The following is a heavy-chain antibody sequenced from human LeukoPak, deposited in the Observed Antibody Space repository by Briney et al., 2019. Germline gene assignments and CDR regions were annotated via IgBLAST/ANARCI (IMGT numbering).Heavy chain of an antibody. CDR1: GGSISSYY. Sequence: SETLSLTCTVSGGSISSYYWSWIRQPPGKGLEWIGYIYYSGSTNYNPSLKSRVTISVDTSKNQFSLKLSSVTAADTAVYYCARDTYSNYGGLSAFDIWGQGTMVTVSS. J-gene: IGHJ3*02. CDR3: ARDTYSNYGGLSAFDI. V-gene: IGHV4-59*01. CDR2: IYYSGST. D-gene: IGHD4-11*01.